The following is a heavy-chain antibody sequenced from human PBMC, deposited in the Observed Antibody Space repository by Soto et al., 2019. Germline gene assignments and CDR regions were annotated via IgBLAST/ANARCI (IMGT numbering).Heavy chain of an antibody. Sequence: SETLSLTCAVSGGSISSSNWWSWVRQPPGKGLEWIGEIYHSGSTNYNPSLKSRVTISVDKSKNQFSLKLSSVTAADTAVYYCARDTHYDILTGYYYGMDVWGQGTTVTVSS. CDR3: ARDTHYDILTGYYYGMDV. D-gene: IGHD3-9*01. CDR1: GGSISSSNW. J-gene: IGHJ6*02. V-gene: IGHV4-4*02. CDR2: IYHSGST.